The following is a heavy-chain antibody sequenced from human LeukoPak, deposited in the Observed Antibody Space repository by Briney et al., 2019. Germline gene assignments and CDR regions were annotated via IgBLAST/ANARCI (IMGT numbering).Heavy chain of an antibody. CDR2: IRYDGSNK. V-gene: IGHV3-30*02. CDR3: AKDSLLWFGELYDWYFDL. CDR1: GFTFSSYG. Sequence: GGSLRLSCAASGFTFSSYGMHWVRQAPGKGLEWMAFIRYDGSNKYYADSVKGRFTISRDNSKNTLYLQMNSLRAEDTAVYYCAKDSLLWFGELYDWYFDLWGRGTLVTVSS. D-gene: IGHD3-10*01. J-gene: IGHJ2*01.